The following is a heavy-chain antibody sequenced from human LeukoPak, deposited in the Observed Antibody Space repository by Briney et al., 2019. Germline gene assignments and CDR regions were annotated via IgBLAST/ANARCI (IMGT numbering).Heavy chain of an antibody. Sequence: ASVKVSCKASGYTFTGYYMHWVRQAPGQGLEWMGWINPNSGGTNYAQKFQGRVTMTRDTSISTAYVELSRLRSDDTAVYYCARGYYGSGSYPEIDYWGQGTLVTVSS. CDR2: INPNSGGT. J-gene: IGHJ4*02. CDR3: ARGYYGSGSYPEIDY. V-gene: IGHV1-2*02. D-gene: IGHD3-10*01. CDR1: GYTFTGYY.